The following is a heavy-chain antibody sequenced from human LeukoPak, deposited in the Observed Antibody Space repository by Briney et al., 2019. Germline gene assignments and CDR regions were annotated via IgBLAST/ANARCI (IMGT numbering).Heavy chain of an antibody. Sequence: PGRSLRLSCAASGFTFSSYAMHWVRQAPGKGLEWVAVISYDGSNKYYADSVKGRFTISRDNSKNTLYLQMNSLRAEDTAVYYCARDYCSSTSCYKDAFDIWGQGTMVTVSS. CDR1: GFTFSSYA. J-gene: IGHJ3*02. CDR2: ISYDGSNK. V-gene: IGHV3-30-3*01. CDR3: ARDYCSSTSCYKDAFDI. D-gene: IGHD2-2*01.